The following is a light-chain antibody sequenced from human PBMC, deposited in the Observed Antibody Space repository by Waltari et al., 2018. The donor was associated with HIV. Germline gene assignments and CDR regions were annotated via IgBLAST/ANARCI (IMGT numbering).Light chain of an antibody. J-gene: IGKJ1*01. CDR1: QGVLNSSNNKNY. CDR2: WAS. Sequence: DIVMTQSPDSLAVSLGERATINCKSSQGVLNSSNNKNYLAWYQQKPGQPPKLLIYWASTRESGVPDRFSGSGSGTDFTLTISSLQAEDVSVYYCQQYYSTPVTFGQGTKVEIK. CDR3: QQYYSTPVT. V-gene: IGKV4-1*01.